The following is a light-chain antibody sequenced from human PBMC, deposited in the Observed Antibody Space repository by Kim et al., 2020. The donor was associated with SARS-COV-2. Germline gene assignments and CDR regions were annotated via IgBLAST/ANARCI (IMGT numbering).Light chain of an antibody. Sequence: SVGDRVTITCRASQSISSYLNWYQQKPGKAPKLLIYAASSLQSGVPSRFSGSGSGTDFTLTISSLQPEDFATYYCQQSYSTLLITFGQGTRLEIK. CDR2: AAS. V-gene: IGKV1-39*01. J-gene: IGKJ5*01. CDR1: QSISSY. CDR3: QQSYSTLLIT.